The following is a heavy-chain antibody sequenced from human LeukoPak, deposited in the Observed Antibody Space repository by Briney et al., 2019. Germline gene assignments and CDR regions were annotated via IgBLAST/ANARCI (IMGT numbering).Heavy chain of an antibody. V-gene: IGHV1-46*02. J-gene: IGHJ2*01. D-gene: IGHD1-26*01. CDR1: GYTFNSYY. CDR2: IYPSGGST. CDR3: ARSLVGATNEAYWYFDL. Sequence: GASVNVSCKASGYTFNSYYMHWVRQAPGQGLEWMGIIYPSGGSTSYARKFQGRVTMTRDMSTSTVYMELSSLRSEDTAVYYCARSLVGATNEAYWYFDLWGRGTLVTVSS.